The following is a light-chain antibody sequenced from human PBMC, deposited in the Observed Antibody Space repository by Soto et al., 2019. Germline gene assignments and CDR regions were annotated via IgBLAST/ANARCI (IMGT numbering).Light chain of an antibody. J-gene: IGLJ1*01. V-gene: IGLV2-14*01. CDR2: EVS. CDR3: SSYSSGSTLGV. CDR1: SSDVGGYNY. Sequence: QSALTQPASVSGSPGQSITISCTGTSSDVGGYNYVSWYQQHPGKAPKLMIYEVSNRPSGVSNRFSASKSGNTASLTISGLQAEDEADYYCSSYSSGSTLGVFGTGTKLTVL.